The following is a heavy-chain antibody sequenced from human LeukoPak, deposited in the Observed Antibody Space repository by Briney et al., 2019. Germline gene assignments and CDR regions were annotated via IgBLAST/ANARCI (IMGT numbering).Heavy chain of an antibody. D-gene: IGHD6-13*01. CDR1: GYTFTTYW. V-gene: IGHV5-51*01. CDR2: IYPGDSDP. J-gene: IGHJ4*02. CDR3: VRHGLGSSWFGFDY. Sequence: GESLKISCKGSGYTFTTYWIGWVRQMPGKGPEWMGIIYPGDSDPRYSPSFQGQVTISADKSISTAYLQWSSLKASDSAMYYCVRHGLGSSWFGFDYWGQGTLVTVSS.